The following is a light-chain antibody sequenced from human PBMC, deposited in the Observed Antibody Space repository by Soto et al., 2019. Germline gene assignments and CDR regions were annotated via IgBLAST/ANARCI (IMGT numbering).Light chain of an antibody. V-gene: IGKV3-20*01. CDR2: GAS. CDR3: QQYGSSPTT. J-gene: IGKJ1*01. Sequence: EIVLTQSPGTLSLSPGERATLSCRASQSVSNSYLAWYQQKPGQAPRLLIYGASSRATGIPDRFSGSGSGTDFTLTISRLEPEDFALYYCQQYGSSPTTFGQGTKVEI. CDR1: QSVSNSY.